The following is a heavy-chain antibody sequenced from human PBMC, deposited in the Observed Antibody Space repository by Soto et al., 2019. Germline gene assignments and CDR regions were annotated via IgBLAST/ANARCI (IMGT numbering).Heavy chain of an antibody. J-gene: IGHJ4*02. CDR1: GFTFSSYS. D-gene: IGHD3-22*01. CDR3: ARGLYYYDSRGYWGY. Sequence: GGSLRLSCAASGFTFSSYSMNWVRQAPGKGLEWVSYISISSSTIYYADSVKGRFTISRDNAKNSLYLQMNSLRDEDTAVYYCARGLYYYDSRGYWGYWGQGTLVTVSS. V-gene: IGHV3-48*02. CDR2: ISISSSTI.